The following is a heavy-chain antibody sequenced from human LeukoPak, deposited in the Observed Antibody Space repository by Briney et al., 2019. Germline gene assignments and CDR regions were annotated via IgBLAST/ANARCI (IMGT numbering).Heavy chain of an antibody. D-gene: IGHD1-26*01. Sequence: PSETLSLTCTVSGGSISSYYLSWIRQPPGKGLEWIGYIYYSGSTNYNPSLKSRVTISVDTSKNQFSLKLSSVTAADTAVYYCARAPYSGSYFFDYWGQGTLVTVSS. J-gene: IGHJ4*02. CDR3: ARAPYSGSYFFDY. CDR2: IYYSGST. V-gene: IGHV4-59*01. CDR1: GGSISSYY.